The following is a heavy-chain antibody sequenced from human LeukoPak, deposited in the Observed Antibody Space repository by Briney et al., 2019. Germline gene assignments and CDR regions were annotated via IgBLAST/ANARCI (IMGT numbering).Heavy chain of an antibody. CDR1: GFTFSSHS. CDR2: ISSSSSYI. Sequence: PGGSLRLSCAASGFTFSSHSMNWVRQAPGKGLEWVSSISSSSSYIYYADSVKGRFTISRDNAKNSLYLQMNSLRAEDTAVYYCARDRYGDPLNWFDPWGQGTLVTVSS. CDR3: ARDRYGDPLNWFDP. V-gene: IGHV3-21*01. D-gene: IGHD4-17*01. J-gene: IGHJ5*02.